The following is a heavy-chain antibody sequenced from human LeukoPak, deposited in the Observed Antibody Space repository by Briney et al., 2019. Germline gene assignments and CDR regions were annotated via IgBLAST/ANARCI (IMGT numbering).Heavy chain of an antibody. V-gene: IGHV4-39*07. J-gene: IGHJ5*02. D-gene: IGHD3-10*01. Sequence: SETLSLTCTVSGGSISSSSYYWGWIRQPPGKGLEWIGEINHSGSTNYNPSLKSRVTISVDTSKNQFSLKLSSVTAADTAVYYCARTYRKQYYYDSGSYRGQDVFDPWGQGTLVTVSS. CDR3: ARTYRKQYYYDSGSYRGQDVFDP. CDR1: GGSISSSSYY. CDR2: INHSGST.